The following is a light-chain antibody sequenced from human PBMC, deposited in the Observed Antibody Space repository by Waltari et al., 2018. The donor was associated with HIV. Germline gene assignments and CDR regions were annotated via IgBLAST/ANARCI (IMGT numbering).Light chain of an antibody. J-gene: IGKJ2*01. V-gene: IGKV4-1*01. CDR2: WAS. CDR1: QSVLYSSNNRNY. CDR3: QQYYSTPPYT. Sequence: DIVMTQSPDSLAVSLGERANLTCKSSQSVLYSSNNRNYLAWYQQKPGQPPKLLIYWASTRESGVPDRFSGSGSGTDFSLTISSLQAEDVAVYYCQQYYSTPPYTFGQGTKLEMK.